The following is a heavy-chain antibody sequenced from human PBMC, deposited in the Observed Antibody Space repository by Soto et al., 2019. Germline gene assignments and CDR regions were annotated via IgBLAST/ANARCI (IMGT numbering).Heavy chain of an antibody. V-gene: IGHV3-48*01. D-gene: IGHD4-4*01. J-gene: IGHJ4*02. CDR1: GFTFSSYS. CDR3: AILGPYGVTPVNFDY. CDR2: ISSSSSTI. Sequence: GGSLRLSCAASGFTFSSYSMNWVRQAPGKGLEWVSYISSSSSTIYYADSVKGRFTISRDNAKNSLYLQMNSLRAEDTAVYYCAILGPYGVTPVNFDYWGQGTLVTVSS.